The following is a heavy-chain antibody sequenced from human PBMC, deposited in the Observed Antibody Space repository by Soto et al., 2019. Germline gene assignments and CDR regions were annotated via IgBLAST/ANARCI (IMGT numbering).Heavy chain of an antibody. CDR3: VRGVGHHSVDL. V-gene: IGHV4-30-2*01. CDR1: GVTMSYCAYS. CDR2: ISHLETT. Sequence: SETLSLTCSVSGVTMSYCAYSWNWIRQPPGKGLEWLGYISHLETTYYTPSLRSRLSLSIAITRNQFFLSLSSMAAGDRAGYYCVRGVGHHSVDLWGQG. J-gene: IGHJ4*02. D-gene: IGHD2-8*01.